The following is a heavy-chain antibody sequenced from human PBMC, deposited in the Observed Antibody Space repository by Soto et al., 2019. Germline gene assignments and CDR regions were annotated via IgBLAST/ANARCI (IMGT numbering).Heavy chain of an antibody. V-gene: IGHV1-8*01. Sequence: QVQLVQSGAELKKPGASVKVSCTTSGFKFSDYNMNWVRQTTGRGLEWLGYMNLFSGNVDYAPGVRSRLILTKHTSVSTAYLELANLRKDDTAVYYCARGSAYKRVENSDFWGEGTPVTVSS. J-gene: IGHJ4*02. D-gene: IGHD1-1*01. CDR1: GFKFSDYN. CDR3: ARGSAYKRVENSDF. CDR2: MNLFSGNV.